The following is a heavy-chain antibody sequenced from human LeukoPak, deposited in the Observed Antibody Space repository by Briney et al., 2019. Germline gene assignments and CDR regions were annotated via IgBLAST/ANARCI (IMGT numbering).Heavy chain of an antibody. CDR1: GFTFNSYS. V-gene: IGHV3-48*02. CDR3: ARDIHWAFDY. CDR2: ISSSTSRI. J-gene: IGHJ4*02. D-gene: IGHD7-27*01. Sequence: GGSLRLSCGASGFTFNSYSMNWVRQAPGKGLEWVSYISSSTSRIYYADSMKGRFTISRDSARRSLFLQMNSLRDEDTAVYYCARDIHWAFDYWGQGTLVTVSS.